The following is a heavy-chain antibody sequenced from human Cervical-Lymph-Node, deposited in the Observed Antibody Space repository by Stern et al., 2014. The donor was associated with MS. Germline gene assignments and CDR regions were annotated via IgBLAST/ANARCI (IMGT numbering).Heavy chain of an antibody. CDR2: ISSSGGTI. Sequence: VQLVQSGGGLVKPGGSLRLSCAASGFSFSDSYMRWIRQAPGKGPEGISYISSSGGTIFYADSVKGRFTISRDNANNSLYLQMNSLTADDTGVYYCARGGDGGSYYSFAYWGQGTLVTVSS. CDR1: GFSFSDSY. J-gene: IGHJ4*02. CDR3: ARGGDGGSYYSFAY. V-gene: IGHV3-11*01. D-gene: IGHD1-26*01.